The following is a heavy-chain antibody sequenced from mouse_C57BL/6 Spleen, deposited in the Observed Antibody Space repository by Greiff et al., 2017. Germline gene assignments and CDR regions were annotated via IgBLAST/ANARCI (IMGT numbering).Heavy chain of an antibody. V-gene: IGHV1-39*01. Sequence: EVKLMESGPELVKPGASVKISCKASGYSFTDYNMNWVKQSNGKSLEWIGVINPNYGTTSYNQKFKGKATLTVDQSSSTAYMQLNSLTSEDSAVYYCARSGGSSHYAMDYWGQGTSVTVSS. CDR2: INPNYGTT. CDR1: GYSFTDYN. J-gene: IGHJ4*01. CDR3: ARSGGSSHYAMDY. D-gene: IGHD1-1*01.